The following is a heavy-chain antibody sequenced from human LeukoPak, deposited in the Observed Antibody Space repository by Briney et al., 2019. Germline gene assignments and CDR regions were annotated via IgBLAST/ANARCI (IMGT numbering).Heavy chain of an antibody. CDR3: ARGPYSYDSTGAFDI. V-gene: IGHV4-61*02. D-gene: IGHD3-22*01. CDR2: ISSSGST. Sequence: SQTLSLTCTVSGDSISSGDYYWSWIRQPAGKGLEWIGRISSSGSTNYDPSLKSRVTISVDTSKNQFSLKLSSVTAADTAVYFCARGPYSYDSTGAFDIWGQGTMVTVSS. CDR1: GDSISSGDYY. J-gene: IGHJ3*02.